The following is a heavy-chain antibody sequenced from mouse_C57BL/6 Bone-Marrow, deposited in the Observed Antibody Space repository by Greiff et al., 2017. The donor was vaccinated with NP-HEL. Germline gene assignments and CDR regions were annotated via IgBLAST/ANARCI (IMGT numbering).Heavy chain of an antibody. CDR2: IYPGDGDT. V-gene: IGHV1-82*01. J-gene: IGHJ3*01. CDR1: GYAFSSSW. CDR3: ARGYYVAY. Sequence: VKLQESGPELVKPGASVKISCKASGYAFSSSWMNWVKQRPGKGLEWIGRIYPGDGDTNYNGKFKGKATLTADKSSSTAYMQLSSLTSEDSAVYFCARGYYVAYWGQGTLVTVSA. D-gene: IGHD2-3*01.